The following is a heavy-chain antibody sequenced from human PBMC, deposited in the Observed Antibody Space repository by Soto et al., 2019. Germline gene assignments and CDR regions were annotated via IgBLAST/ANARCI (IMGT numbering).Heavy chain of an antibody. V-gene: IGHV3-23*01. J-gene: IGHJ3*01. CDR2: IHGSGETA. D-gene: IGHD1-26*01. Sequence: EAQLLESGGGLAQPGGTLRLSCAASGFTFSTYPMAWVRQAPGKGLEWVSTIHGSGETAYYADTVKGRFTITRDNSKNTEYLQMDSQRAEDRATYYYAKRQSGSYYAAFGVWGQGTVVTVSS. CDR1: GFTFSTYP. CDR3: AKRQSGSYYAAFGV.